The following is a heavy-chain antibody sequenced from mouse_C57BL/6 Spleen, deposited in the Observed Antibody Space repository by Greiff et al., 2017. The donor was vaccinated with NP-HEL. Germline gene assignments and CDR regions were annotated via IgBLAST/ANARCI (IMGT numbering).Heavy chain of an antibody. CDR3: ARAGGLYWYFDV. CDR2: SRNKANDYTT. D-gene: IGHD3-1*01. CDR1: GFTFSDFY. J-gene: IGHJ1*03. V-gene: IGHV7-1*01. Sequence: EVKLMESGGGLVQSGRSLRLSCATSGFTFSDFYMEWVRQAPGKGLEWIAASRNKANDYTTEYSASVKGRFIVSRDTSQSILYLQMKALRAEDTAIYYCARAGGLYWYFDVWGTGTTVTVSS.